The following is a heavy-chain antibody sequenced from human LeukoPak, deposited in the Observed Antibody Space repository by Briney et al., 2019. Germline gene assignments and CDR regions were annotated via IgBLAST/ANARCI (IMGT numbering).Heavy chain of an antibody. CDR3: ARGRFCSADICSGGDAFDI. D-gene: IGHD3-3*01. Sequence: SETLSLTCTVSGGSISSYYWSWIRQPAGKGLEWIGRIYSRGSTNYSPSLTSRVTMSLDTSKNQFSLKLSSLTATDTALYYCARGRFCSADICSGGDAFDIWGQGTMVSVSS. J-gene: IGHJ3*02. CDR1: GGSISSYY. CDR2: IYSRGST. V-gene: IGHV4-4*07.